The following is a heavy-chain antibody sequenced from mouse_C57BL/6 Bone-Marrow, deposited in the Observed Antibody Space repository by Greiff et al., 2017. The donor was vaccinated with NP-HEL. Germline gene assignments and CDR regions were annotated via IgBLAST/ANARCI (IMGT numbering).Heavy chain of an antibody. CDR2: ISNGGGST. CDR3: ARHGGIYYDYAWYFDV. J-gene: IGHJ1*03. CDR1: GFTFSDYY. Sequence: DVMLVESGGGLVQPGGSLKLSCAASGFTFSDYYMYWVRQTPEKRLEWVAYISNGGGSTYYPDTVKGRFTISRDNAKNTLYLQMSRLTSEDTAMYYCARHGGIYYDYAWYFDVWGTGTTVTVSS. D-gene: IGHD2-4*01. V-gene: IGHV5-12*01.